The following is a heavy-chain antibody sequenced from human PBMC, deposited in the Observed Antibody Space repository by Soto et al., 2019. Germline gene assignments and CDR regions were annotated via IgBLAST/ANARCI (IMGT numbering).Heavy chain of an antibody. V-gene: IGHV3-33*01. CDR2: TRHDGSNT. CDR1: GFTFSGYG. Sequence: QVQLVESGGGVVQPGRSLRLSCAASGFTFSGYGMHWVRQAPGKGLEWVAITRHDGSNTYYADSVRGRFTISRDNSKKTLFLQMDSLRAEDTAVYYCVRDGVGATPFFGYFDYWGQGTLVTVSS. J-gene: IGHJ4*02. D-gene: IGHD1-26*01. CDR3: VRDGVGATPFFGYFDY.